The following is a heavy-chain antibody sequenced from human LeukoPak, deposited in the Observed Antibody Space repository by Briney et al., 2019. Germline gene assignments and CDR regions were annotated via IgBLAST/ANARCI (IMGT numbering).Heavy chain of an antibody. CDR2: IYTSGST. V-gene: IGHV4-61*02. D-gene: IGHD5-24*01. CDR1: GGSINSGSYY. Sequence: SETLSLTCTVSGGSINSGSYYWSWIRQPAGKGLEWIGRIYTSGSTNYNPSLKSRVTISVDTSKNQFSLKLSSVTAADTAVYYCARGERWLQSSDYWGQGTLVTVSS. J-gene: IGHJ4*02. CDR3: ARGERWLQSSDY.